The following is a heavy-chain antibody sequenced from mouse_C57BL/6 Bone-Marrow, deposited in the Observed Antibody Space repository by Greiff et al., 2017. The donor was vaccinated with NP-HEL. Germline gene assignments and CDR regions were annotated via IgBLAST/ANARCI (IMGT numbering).Heavy chain of an antibody. CDR2: IDPENGDT. V-gene: IGHV14-4*01. CDR3: ARDRDYDGYYVGY. D-gene: IGHD2-3*01. Sequence: EVQLQQSGAELVRPGASVKLSCTASGFNIKDDYMHWVKQRPEQGLEWIGWIDPENGDTEYASKFQGKATITADTSSSTAYMQLKSLTSEDSAVYYCARDRDYDGYYVGYWGQGTTLTVSS. J-gene: IGHJ2*01. CDR1: GFNIKDDY.